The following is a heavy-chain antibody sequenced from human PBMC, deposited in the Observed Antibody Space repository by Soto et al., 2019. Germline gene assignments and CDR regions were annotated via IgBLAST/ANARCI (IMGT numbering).Heavy chain of an antibody. CDR1: GFTFSTYS. V-gene: IGHV3-48*01. J-gene: IGHJ4*02. D-gene: IGHD6-19*01. CDR2: ISSSSTI. Sequence: LRLSCGASGFTFSTYSMNWVRQAPGKGLEWVSSISSSSTIYYADSVKGRFTISRDNVQNSLYLQMHSLRAEDTAVYYCARERGSGWTFDYWGQGTLVTVSS. CDR3: ARERGSGWTFDY.